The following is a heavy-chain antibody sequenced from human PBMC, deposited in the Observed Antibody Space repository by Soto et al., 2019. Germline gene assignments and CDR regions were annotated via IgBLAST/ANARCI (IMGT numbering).Heavy chain of an antibody. CDR1: GGSISRYY. Sequence: QVQLQESGPGLVKPSETLSLTCTVSGGSISRYYWSWIRQPPGKGLEWIGYIYYSGSTNYNPSLKGPVTISVDTSKSQFSLKLSSVTASDTAVYYCARESTAIAARVFDYWGQGTLATVSS. J-gene: IGHJ4*02. D-gene: IGHD6-6*01. V-gene: IGHV4-59*01. CDR3: ARESTAIAARVFDY. CDR2: IYYSGST.